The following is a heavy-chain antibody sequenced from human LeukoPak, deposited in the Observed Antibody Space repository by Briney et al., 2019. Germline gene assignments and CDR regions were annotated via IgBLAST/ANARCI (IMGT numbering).Heavy chain of an antibody. J-gene: IGHJ6*02. CDR3: ASDIAVVPAAISYYYGMDV. CDR1: GFTFSSYA. Sequence: GGSLRLSCAASGFTFSSYAMSWVRQAPGKGLEWVSAISGSGGSTCYADSVKGRFTISRDNSKNTLYLQMNSLRAEDTAVYYCASDIAVVPAAISYYYGMDVWGQGTTVTVSS. CDR2: ISGSGGST. V-gene: IGHV3-23*01. D-gene: IGHD2-2*02.